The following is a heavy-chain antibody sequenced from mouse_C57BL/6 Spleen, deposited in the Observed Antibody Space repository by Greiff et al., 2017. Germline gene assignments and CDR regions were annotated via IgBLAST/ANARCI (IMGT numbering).Heavy chain of an antibody. CDR3: ARWGESFDY. CDR1: GYTFTSYW. V-gene: IGHV1-72*01. Sequence: QVQLKQPGAELVKPGASVKLSCKASGYTFTSYWMHWVKQRPGRGLEWIGRIDPNSGGTKYNEKFKSKAKLTEDKPSSTAYIQLGSLTSEDSAVYYCARWGESFDYWGQGTTLTVSS. CDR2: IDPNSGGT. J-gene: IGHJ2*01.